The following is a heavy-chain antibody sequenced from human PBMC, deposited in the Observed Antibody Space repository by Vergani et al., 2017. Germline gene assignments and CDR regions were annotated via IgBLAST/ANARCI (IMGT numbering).Heavy chain of an antibody. Sequence: EVQLVESGGGLVKPGGSLRLSCAASGFTFSSYSMNWVRQAPGKGLEWVSSISSSSSYIYYADSVKGRFTISRDNSKNTLYLQMNSLRAEDTAVYYCAKVGSSSSTEYFDYWGQGTLVTVSS. CDR2: ISSSSSYI. V-gene: IGHV3-21*04. D-gene: IGHD6-13*01. CDR3: AKVGSSSSTEYFDY. CDR1: GFTFSSYS. J-gene: IGHJ4*02.